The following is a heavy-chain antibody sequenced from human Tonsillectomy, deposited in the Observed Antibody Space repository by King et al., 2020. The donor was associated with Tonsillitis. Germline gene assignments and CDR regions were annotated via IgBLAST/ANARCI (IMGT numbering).Heavy chain of an antibody. Sequence: VQLVESGAEVKKPGSSVKVSCKASGGTFSSYAISWVRQAPGQGLEWMGGIIPIFGTANYAQKFQGRVTITADESTSTAYMELSRLRSEDTAVYYCARPTPNYVDTDMVHYFAYWGQGPLVTVPS. CDR1: GGTFSSYA. CDR3: ARPTPNYVDTDMVHYFAY. CDR2: IIPIFGTA. D-gene: IGHD5-18*01. J-gene: IGHJ4*02. V-gene: IGHV1-69*01.